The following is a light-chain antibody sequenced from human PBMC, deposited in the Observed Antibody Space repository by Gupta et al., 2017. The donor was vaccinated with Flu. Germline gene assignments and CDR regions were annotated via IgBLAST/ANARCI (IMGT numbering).Light chain of an antibody. CDR2: DAS. CDR1: QDITNH. J-gene: IGKJ5*01. CDR3: QQHDGLPST. V-gene: IGKV1-33*01. Sequence: DIQMTQSPSPLSASVGDRVTISCQASQDITNHLNWYQQRPETAPKLLIYDASNLETGVPLRFNGSGSGTQFTLTINGLQAEDLATYYCQQHDGLPSTFGQGTRIDIK.